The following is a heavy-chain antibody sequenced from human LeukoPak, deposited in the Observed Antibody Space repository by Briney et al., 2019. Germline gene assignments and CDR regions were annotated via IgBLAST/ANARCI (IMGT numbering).Heavy chain of an antibody. CDR2: MRTGSRDI. CDR3: ARGPGIAVAPLEH. Sequence: GGSLRLSCEVSGFTLCSYCVSWVCQAAGKGLEWVSSMRTGSRDIIYADAVKGRFTSVRDDAKNSLYLQMSSLRAEDTAVYYCARGPGIAVAPLEHWGQGTLVSVSS. CDR1: GFTLCSYC. D-gene: IGHD6-19*01. J-gene: IGHJ1*01. V-gene: IGHV3-21*06.